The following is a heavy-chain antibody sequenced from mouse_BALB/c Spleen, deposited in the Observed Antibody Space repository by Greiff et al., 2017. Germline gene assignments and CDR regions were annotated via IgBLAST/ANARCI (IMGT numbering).Heavy chain of an antibody. CDR2: IWGDGST. J-gene: IGHJ3*01. V-gene: IGHV2-6-7*01. D-gene: IGHD1-2*01. Sequence: VKLVESGPVLVAPSQSLSITCTVSGFSLTGYGVNWVRQPPGKGLEWLGMIWGDGSTDYNSALKSRLSISKDNSKSQVFLKMNSLQTDDTARYYCARANSLLRPAWFAYWGQGTLVTVSA. CDR3: ARANSLLRPAWFAY. CDR1: GFSLTGYG.